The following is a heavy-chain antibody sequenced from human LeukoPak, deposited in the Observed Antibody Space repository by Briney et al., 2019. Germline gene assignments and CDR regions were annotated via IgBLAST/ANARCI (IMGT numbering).Heavy chain of an antibody. V-gene: IGHV3-33*01. D-gene: IGHD3-10*01. CDR3: ARGYGSGSPLYYYYGMDV. CDR1: GFTFSSHG. CDR2: IWYDGSNK. J-gene: IGHJ6*04. Sequence: GGSLRLSCAASGFTFSSHGMHRVRQAPGKGLEWVAVIWYDGSNKYYADSVKGRFTISRDNSKNTLYLQMNSLRAEDTAVYFCARGYGSGSPLYYYYGMDVWGKGTTVTVSS.